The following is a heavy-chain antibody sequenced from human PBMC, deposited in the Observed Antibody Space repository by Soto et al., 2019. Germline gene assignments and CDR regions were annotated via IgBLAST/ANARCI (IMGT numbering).Heavy chain of an antibody. D-gene: IGHD2-15*01. V-gene: IGHV1-3*01. Sequence: ASVKVSCKASGYTFTSYAMHWVRQAPGQRLEWMGWINAGNGNTKYSQKFQGRVTITRGTSASTAYMELSSLRSEDTAVYYCLRDGCSGGSCYFYYYYYGMDVWGQGATVTVSS. J-gene: IGHJ6*02. CDR1: GYTFTSYA. CDR3: LRDGCSGGSCYFYYYYYGMDV. CDR2: INAGNGNT.